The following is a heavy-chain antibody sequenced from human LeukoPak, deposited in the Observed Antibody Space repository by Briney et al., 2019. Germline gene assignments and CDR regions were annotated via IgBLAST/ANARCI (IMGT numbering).Heavy chain of an antibody. CDR2: IYHSGNT. J-gene: IGHJ4*02. CDR3: ATYDSSSSLRFDY. D-gene: IGHD6-6*01. Sequence: PSETLSLTCTVSGYFISSGYYWGWIRQPPGKGPEWIGSIYHSGNTYYNPSLKSRVTISVDTSKNQFSLILNSVTAADTAVYYCATYDSSSSLRFDYWGQGTLVTVSS. V-gene: IGHV4-38-2*02. CDR1: GYFISSGYY.